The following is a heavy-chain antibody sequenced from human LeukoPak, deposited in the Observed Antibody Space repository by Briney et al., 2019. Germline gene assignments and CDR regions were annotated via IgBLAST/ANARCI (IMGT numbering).Heavy chain of an antibody. CDR2: IRYDGNNK. V-gene: IGHV3-30*02. D-gene: IGHD6-19*01. Sequence: TGGSLRLSCAASGFTFSSYAMHWVRQAPGKGLEWVTFIRYDGNNKYYADSVKGRFTISRDNAKNSLYLQMDSLRAEDRALYYCGRDLSGWYGPDYWGQGTLVTVSS. CDR3: GRDLSGWYGPDY. J-gene: IGHJ4*02. CDR1: GFTFSSYA.